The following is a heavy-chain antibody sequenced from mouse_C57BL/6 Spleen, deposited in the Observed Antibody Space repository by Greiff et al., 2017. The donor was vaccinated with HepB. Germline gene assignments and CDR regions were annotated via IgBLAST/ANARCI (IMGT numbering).Heavy chain of an antibody. CDR1: GYTFTSYD. D-gene: IGHD1-1*01. J-gene: IGHJ1*03. Sequence: QVQLQQSGPELVKPGASVKLSCKASGYTFTSYDINWVKQRPGQGLEWIGWIYPRDGSTKYNEKFKGKATLTVDTTSSTAYMERHSLTSEDSAVYFCAREGHPTTVVAPWTFDVWGTGTTVTVSS. CDR2: IYPRDGST. CDR3: AREGHPTTVVAPWTFDV. V-gene: IGHV1-85*01.